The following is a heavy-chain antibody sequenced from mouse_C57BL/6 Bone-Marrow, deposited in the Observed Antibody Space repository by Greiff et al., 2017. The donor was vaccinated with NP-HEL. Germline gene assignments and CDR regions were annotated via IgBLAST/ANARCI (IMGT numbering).Heavy chain of an antibody. CDR1: GYTFTSYG. J-gene: IGHJ4*01. CDR2: IYPRSGNT. Sequence: QVHVKQSGAELARPGASVKLSCTASGYTFTSYGISWVKQRTGQGLEWIGEIYPRSGNTYYNEKFKGKATLTADKSSSTAYMELRSLTSEDSAVYFCARWSPYAMDYWGQGTSVTVSS. V-gene: IGHV1-81*01. CDR3: ARWSPYAMDY.